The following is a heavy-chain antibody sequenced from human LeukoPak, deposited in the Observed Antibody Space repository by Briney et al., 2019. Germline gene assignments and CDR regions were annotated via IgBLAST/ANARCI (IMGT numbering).Heavy chain of an antibody. CDR2: IKQGGTEK. Sequence: QTGGSLRLSCAVPGFTFSDFWMQWVRQAPGKGLEWVANIKQGGTEKWYVDSAKGRFTISRDNAKNSLYLQMNSLRAEDTAVYYCARRYFDLWGRGTLVTVSS. V-gene: IGHV3-7*03. CDR3: ARRYFDL. J-gene: IGHJ2*01. CDR1: GFTFSDFW.